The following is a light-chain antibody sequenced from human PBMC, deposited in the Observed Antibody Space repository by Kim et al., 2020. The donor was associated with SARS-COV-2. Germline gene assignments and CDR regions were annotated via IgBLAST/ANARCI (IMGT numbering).Light chain of an antibody. V-gene: IGKV3-15*01. Sequence: EIVMTQSPATLSVSPGERATLSCRASQNVSSNLAWYQQKPGQAPRLLIYGASTRATGIPARFSGSGSGTEFTLTISSLQSEDFAVYYCRRYNNWPPVTFGPGTKVDIK. CDR2: GAS. J-gene: IGKJ3*01. CDR3: RRYNNWPPVT. CDR1: QNVSSN.